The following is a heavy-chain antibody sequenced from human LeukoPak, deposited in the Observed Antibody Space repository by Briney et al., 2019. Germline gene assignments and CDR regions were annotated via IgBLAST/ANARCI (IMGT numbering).Heavy chain of an antibody. D-gene: IGHD5-24*01. J-gene: IGHJ4*02. CDR3: ARGQYTDGLSY. CDR1: GFTFSTYW. CDR2: IKPDGSEK. V-gene: IGHV3-7*03. Sequence: GGSLRLSCAASGFTFSTYWMTWVRQAPGKGLEWVGIIKPDGSEKYYVDSVKGRFTISRDNAENSLFLQMNGLRPEDTAVFYCARGQYTDGLSYWGQGTLVTVSS.